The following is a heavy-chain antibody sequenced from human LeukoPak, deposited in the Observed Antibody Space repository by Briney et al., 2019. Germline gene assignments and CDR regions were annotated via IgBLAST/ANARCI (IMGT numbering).Heavy chain of an antibody. Sequence: GGSLRLSCAASGFTVSSNYMSWVRQAPGKGLEWVGRIKSKTDGGTTDYAAPVKGRFTISRDDSKNTLYLQMNSLKTEDTAVYYCTRDSGSYLGYFDYWGQGTLVTVSS. V-gene: IGHV3-15*01. CDR3: TRDSGSYLGYFDY. CDR1: GFTVSSNY. D-gene: IGHD1-26*01. CDR2: IKSKTDGGTT. J-gene: IGHJ4*02.